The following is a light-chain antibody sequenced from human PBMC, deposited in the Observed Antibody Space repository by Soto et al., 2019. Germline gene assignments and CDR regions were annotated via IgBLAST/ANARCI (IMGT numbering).Light chain of an antibody. Sequence: QVTQSPPSLSASIGDTVILTCRSAQNISNYLTWYNQKPGKVPNLLIYGASTLHGGVSSRFSGSGFGTDFTLTSTNQQREDVETYFCEQGFSTPWTFRQGTTVEIK. V-gene: IGKV1-39*01. CDR3: EQGFSTPWT. CDR2: GAS. CDR1: QNISNY. J-gene: IGKJ1*01.